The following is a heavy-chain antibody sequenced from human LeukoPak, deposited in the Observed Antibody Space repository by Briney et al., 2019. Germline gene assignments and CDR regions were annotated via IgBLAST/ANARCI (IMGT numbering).Heavy chain of an antibody. Sequence: GGSLRLSCAASGFTFDDYAMHWVRQAPGKGLEWVSGISWNSGSIGYADSVKGRFTISRDNSKNTLYLQMNSLRAEDTAVYYCARDPRITGTDGPLLWGQGTLVTVSS. D-gene: IGHD1-20*01. V-gene: IGHV3-9*01. CDR2: ISWNSGSI. CDR3: ARDPRITGTDGPLL. CDR1: GFTFDDYA. J-gene: IGHJ4*02.